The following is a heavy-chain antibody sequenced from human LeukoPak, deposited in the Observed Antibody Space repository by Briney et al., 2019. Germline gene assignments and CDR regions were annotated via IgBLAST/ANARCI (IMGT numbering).Heavy chain of an antibody. V-gene: IGHV4-61*02. CDR2: IYTSGST. CDR1: GGSISSGIYY. CDR3: ATLDGYSHFDY. D-gene: IGHD5-24*01. J-gene: IGHJ4*02. Sequence: SETLSLTCTVSGGSISSGIYYWSWIRQPAGKGLEWIGRIYTSGSTNYNPSLKSRVTISVDTSKNQFSLKLSSVTAADTAGYYFATLDGYSHFDYWGQGTLVTVSS.